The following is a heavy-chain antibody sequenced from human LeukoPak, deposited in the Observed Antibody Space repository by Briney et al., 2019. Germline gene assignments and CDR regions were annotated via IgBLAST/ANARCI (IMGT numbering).Heavy chain of an antibody. CDR1: GFTFSSDG. CDR3: AKVVMATAGFDY. D-gene: IGHD5-24*01. Sequence: PGPSLRISYEASGFTFSSDGVHLFRQAPCKGLKWVAVISYDGSNKYYADSVKGRFTISRDNSKNTLYLQMNSLRAEDTAVYYCAKVVMATAGFDYWGQGTLVTVSS. J-gene: IGHJ4*02. CDR2: ISYDGSNK. V-gene: IGHV3-30*18.